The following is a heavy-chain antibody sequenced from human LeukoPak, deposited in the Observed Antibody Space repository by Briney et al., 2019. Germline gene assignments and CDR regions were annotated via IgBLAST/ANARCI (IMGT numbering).Heavy chain of an antibody. V-gene: IGHV1-18*01. D-gene: IGHD2-2*01. CDR3: ARVVVVPAATGLGNWFDP. J-gene: IGHJ5*02. CDR2: ISAYNGKT. CDR1: GYTFTSYG. Sequence: ASVKVSCKASGYTFTSYGISWVRQAPGQGLEWMGWISAYNGKTNYAQKLQGRVTMTTDTSTSTAYMELSSLRSEDTAVYYCARVVVVPAATGLGNWFDPWGQGTLVTVSS.